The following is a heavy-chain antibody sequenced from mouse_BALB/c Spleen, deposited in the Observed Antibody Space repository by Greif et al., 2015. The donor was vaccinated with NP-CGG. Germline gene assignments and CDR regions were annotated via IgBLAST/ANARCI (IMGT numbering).Heavy chain of an antibody. CDR2: ISYSGST. CDR3: ARFYGNYRYFDV. Sequence: EVQLQQSGPGLVKPSQSLSLTCTVTGYSITSDYAWNWIRQFPGNKLEWMGYISYSGSTSYNPSPKSRISITRDTSKNQFFLQLNSVTTEDTATYYCARFYGNYRYFDVWGAGTTVTVSS. CDR1: GYSITSDYA. V-gene: IGHV3-2*02. D-gene: IGHD2-1*01. J-gene: IGHJ1*01.